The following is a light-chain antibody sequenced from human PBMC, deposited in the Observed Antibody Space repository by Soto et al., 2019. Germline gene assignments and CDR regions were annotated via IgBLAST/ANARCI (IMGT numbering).Light chain of an antibody. CDR1: SSDVGGYNH. CDR2: EVT. J-gene: IGLJ1*01. V-gene: IGLV2-8*01. CDR3: SSYAGRTLYV. Sequence: QSALTQPASVSGSPGQSITISCTGTSSDVGGYNHVSWYQQRPGKAPKLLIHEVTKRPSGVPDRFSGSKSGNTASLTVSGLQAEDEADYYCSSYAGRTLYVFGTGTKLTVL.